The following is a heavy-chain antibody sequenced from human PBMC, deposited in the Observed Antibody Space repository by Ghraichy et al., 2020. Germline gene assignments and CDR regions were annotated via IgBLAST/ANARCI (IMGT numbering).Heavy chain of an antibody. D-gene: IGHD5-12*01. CDR1: GSSIISYY. V-gene: IGHV4-59*01. J-gene: IGHJ4*02. Sequence: SKTLSLTCTVSGSSIISYYWSWIRQPPGKGLEWIGFIHYSGSTKYNPSLKSRVSISLDTSKSQFSLKMSSVTAADTAVYYCARAPWIELHFDSWGQGTLVTVSS. CDR3: ARAPWIELHFDS. CDR2: IHYSGST.